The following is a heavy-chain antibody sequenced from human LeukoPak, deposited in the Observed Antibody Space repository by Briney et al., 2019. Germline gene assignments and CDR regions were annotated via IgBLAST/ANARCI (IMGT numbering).Heavy chain of an antibody. D-gene: IGHD5-18*01. Sequence: PSETLSLTCTVSGGSISGSSYYWGWLRQPPGKTLEWVGDIFYSGNTYYNPSLKSRVTRSVDTSTNQFSLNLTSVTAADTAVYYCATVDRDTADFDIWGQGTMVTVSS. CDR1: GGSISGSSYY. CDR3: ATVDRDTADFDI. V-gene: IGHV4-39*07. CDR2: IFYSGNT. J-gene: IGHJ3*02.